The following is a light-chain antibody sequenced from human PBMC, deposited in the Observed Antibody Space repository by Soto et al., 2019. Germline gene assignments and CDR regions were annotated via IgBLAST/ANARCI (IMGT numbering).Light chain of an antibody. J-gene: IGKJ2*01. CDR2: TAS. CDR1: PSISTY. V-gene: IGKV1-39*01. Sequence: DIQMTQSPSSLSASVGDRVTITCRASPSISTYLNWYQQKPGIAPKVLIYTASSLQSGVPSRFSGGGSGTDFTLTISSLQPEDFATYYCQQSYSTPYAFGQGSKLEI. CDR3: QQSYSTPYA.